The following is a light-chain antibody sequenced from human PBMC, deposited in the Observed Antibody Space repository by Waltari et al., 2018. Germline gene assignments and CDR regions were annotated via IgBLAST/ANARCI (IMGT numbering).Light chain of an antibody. V-gene: IGLV1-40*01. CDR2: GST. J-gene: IGLJ3*02. Sequence: QSVLTQPPSVSGAPGQRVTIPCTGSGPNLGAGHAFHWYQQLPRAAPKLLIYGSTSRPLGVPDRFFGSTSGTSASLAITGLQAEDEADYYCQSYDTSLRVVFGGGTKLTVL. CDR1: GPNLGAGHA. CDR3: QSYDTSLRVV.